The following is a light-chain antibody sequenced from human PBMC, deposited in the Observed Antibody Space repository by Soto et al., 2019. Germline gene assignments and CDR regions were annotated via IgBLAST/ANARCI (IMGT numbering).Light chain of an antibody. CDR2: DAS. J-gene: IGKJ1*01. CDR1: QSIGTW. CDR3: QQYATYAPST. V-gene: IGKV1-5*01. Sequence: DIQLTQSPSTLSASVGDRITITCRASQSIGTWLSWYQHRPGEGPKLLIHDASSLESGVPSRFSGSGSATEFSLTISSLESGDSGTYHCQQYATYAPSTFGQGTKVEMK.